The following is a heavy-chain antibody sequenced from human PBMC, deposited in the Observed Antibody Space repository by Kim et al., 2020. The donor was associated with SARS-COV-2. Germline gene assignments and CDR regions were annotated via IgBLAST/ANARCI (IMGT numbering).Heavy chain of an antibody. CDR1: GFTFDDYA. Sequence: GGSLRLSCAASGFTFDDYAMHWVRQAPGKGLECVSGISWNSGSIGYADSVKGRFTISRDNAKNSLYLQMNSLRAEDTALYYCAKDIGDIVVVVAAPRVIEIGAFDIWGQGTMVTVSS. D-gene: IGHD2-15*01. J-gene: IGHJ3*02. CDR2: ISWNSGSI. V-gene: IGHV3-9*01. CDR3: AKDIGDIVVVVAAPRVIEIGAFDI.